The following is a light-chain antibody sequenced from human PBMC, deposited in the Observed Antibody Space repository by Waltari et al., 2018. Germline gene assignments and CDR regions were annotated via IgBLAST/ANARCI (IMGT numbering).Light chain of an antibody. CDR2: DAS. J-gene: IGKJ4*01. V-gene: IGKV3-11*01. CDR1: QSVSSY. Sequence: EIVLTQSPATLSLSPGERATLSCRASQSVSSYFAWYQQKPGQAPRLLSYDASSRATGIPARFSGIGSGTDFTLTISSLEPEDFAVYYCQHRSNWPLTFGGGTKVEIK. CDR3: QHRSNWPLT.